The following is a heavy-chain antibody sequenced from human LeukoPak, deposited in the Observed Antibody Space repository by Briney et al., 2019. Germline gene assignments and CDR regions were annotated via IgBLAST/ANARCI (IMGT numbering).Heavy chain of an antibody. CDR1: RFTFSSYG. CDR3: AKDFQQQLVLYYCFDY. Sequence: GGSLRLSCAASRFTFSSYGMHWVRQAPGKGLEWVAFIQYDGTNKYYAESVKGRFTISRDNSKNTLYLQMNSLRAEDTAVYYCAKDFQQQLVLYYCFDYWGQGTLVTVSS. D-gene: IGHD6-13*01. V-gene: IGHV3-30*02. CDR2: IQYDGTNK. J-gene: IGHJ4*02.